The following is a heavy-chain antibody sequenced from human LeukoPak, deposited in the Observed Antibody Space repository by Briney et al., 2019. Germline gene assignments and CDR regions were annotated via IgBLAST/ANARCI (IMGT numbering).Heavy chain of an antibody. CDR2: INHSGST. CDR1: GGSSSGYY. J-gene: IGHJ4*02. CDR3: AREGRWLRQLDY. D-gene: IGHD5-24*01. V-gene: IGHV4-34*01. Sequence: PSETLSLTCAVYGGSSSGYYWSWIRQPPGKGLEWIGEINHSGSTNYNPSLKSRVTISVDTSKNQFSLKLSSVTAADTAVYYCAREGRWLRQLDYWGQGTLVTVSS.